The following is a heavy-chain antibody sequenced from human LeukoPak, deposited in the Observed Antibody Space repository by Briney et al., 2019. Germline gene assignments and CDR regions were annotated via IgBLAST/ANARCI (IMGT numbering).Heavy chain of an antibody. CDR2: TSGGGGDT. Sequence: GGSLRLSCAASGFTLSNYAMSWVRQAPGKGLEWVSGTSGGGGDTYYADSVKGRFTISRDNSKNTLYLQMNSLRAEDTAVYYCAKDRSCTNNICHGDFDYWGQGTLVTVSS. V-gene: IGHV3-23*01. J-gene: IGHJ4*02. D-gene: IGHD2-8*01. CDR3: AKDRSCTNNICHGDFDY. CDR1: GFTLSNYA.